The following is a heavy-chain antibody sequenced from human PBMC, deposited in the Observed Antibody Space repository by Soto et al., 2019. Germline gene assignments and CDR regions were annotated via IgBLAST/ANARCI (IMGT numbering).Heavy chain of an antibody. CDR3: ARHVPYCSDTSHCAYGMDV. V-gene: IGHV4-61*05. Sequence: SETLSLTCTVSGGSISTTYHYWSWIRQPPGKGLEWIGYIYYSGSTNYNPSLKSRVTISVDTSKNQFSLKLSSVTAADTAVYYCARHVPYCSDTSHCAYGMDVWGQGTTVTVSS. CDR2: IYYSGST. CDR1: GGSISTTYHY. J-gene: IGHJ6*02. D-gene: IGHD2-2*01.